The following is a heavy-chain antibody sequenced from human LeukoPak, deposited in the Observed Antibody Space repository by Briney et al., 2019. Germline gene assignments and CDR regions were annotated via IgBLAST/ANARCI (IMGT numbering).Heavy chain of an antibody. CDR2: IWYDGSQE. V-gene: IGHV3-33*01. D-gene: IGHD3-16*02. Sequence: GRSLRLSCAASRFTFSNHGMHWVRQAPGKGLEWVAIIWYDGSQEYYADSVKGRFTISRDNSKNTLYLQMNSLRAEDTAVYYCARETTGSYDYVWGSYRFFDYWGQGTLVTVSS. CDR1: RFTFSNHG. J-gene: IGHJ4*02. CDR3: ARETTGSYDYVWGSYRFFDY.